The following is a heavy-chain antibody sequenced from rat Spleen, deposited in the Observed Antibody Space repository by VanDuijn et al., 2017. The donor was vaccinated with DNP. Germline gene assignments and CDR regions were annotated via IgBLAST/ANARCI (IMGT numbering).Heavy chain of an antibody. CDR1: GFSLTSTG. D-gene: IGHD4-2*01. CDR2: IWAGGST. CDR3: ARLDWYFDF. V-gene: IGHV2-72*01. Sequence: QVQLEESGPVLMQPSATLSLTCTVSGFSLTSTGVGWVRQGLGKGLVWMGTIWAGGSTNYNSAVQSRLSISRDTSKSQVFLKMNSLQPEDTGTYYCARLDWYFDFWGQGVMVTVSS. J-gene: IGHJ2*01.